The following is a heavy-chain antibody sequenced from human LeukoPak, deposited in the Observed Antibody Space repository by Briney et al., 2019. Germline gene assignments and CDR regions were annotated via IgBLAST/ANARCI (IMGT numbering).Heavy chain of an antibody. CDR3: ARVEDGRYSCIDY. CDR2: ISGSSDTI. D-gene: IGHD1-26*01. Sequence: GGSLRLSCAASGFTFSTYAMNWVRQAPGKGLEWISYISGSSDTIYYADSVKGRFTVSRDNAKNSLYLQMNSLRADDTAVYYCARVEDGRYSCIDYWGQGTLVTASS. V-gene: IGHV3-48*01. J-gene: IGHJ4*02. CDR1: GFTFSTYA.